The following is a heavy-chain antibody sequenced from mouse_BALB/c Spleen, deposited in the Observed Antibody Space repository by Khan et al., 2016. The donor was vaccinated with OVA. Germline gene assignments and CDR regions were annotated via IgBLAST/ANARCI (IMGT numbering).Heavy chain of an antibody. Sequence: QVQLKESGPGLAAPSQSLSITCTISGFPLTNYGVHWVRQPPGKGLEWLAVILSDGSTTYNSALKSRLTITKDNSQSQVFLKMNSLQTDDTAIYFCARQPYYHYNIMDYWGQGTTVTVSA. CDR1: GFPLTNYG. D-gene: IGHD2-10*01. V-gene: IGHV2-6-1*01. CDR2: ILSDGST. J-gene: IGHJ4*01. CDR3: ARQPYYHYNIMDY.